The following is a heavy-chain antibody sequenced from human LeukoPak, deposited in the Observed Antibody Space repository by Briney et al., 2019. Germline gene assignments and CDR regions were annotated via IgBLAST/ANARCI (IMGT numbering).Heavy chain of an antibody. Sequence: ASVKVSCKASGYTFTDYYMHWVRQAPGQGLEWMGWINPNSGGAHYAQKFQGRVSMTRDTSISTIYMELSRLTSGDTAVCYCARQASGGWYYDYWGQGTLVTVSS. D-gene: IGHD6-19*01. V-gene: IGHV1-2*02. J-gene: IGHJ4*02. CDR3: ARQASGGWYYDY. CDR1: GYTFTDYY. CDR2: INPNSGGA.